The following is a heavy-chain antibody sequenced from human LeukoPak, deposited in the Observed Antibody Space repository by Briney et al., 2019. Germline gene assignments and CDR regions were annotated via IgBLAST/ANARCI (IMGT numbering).Heavy chain of an antibody. V-gene: IGHV4-4*02. CDR2: IHHNGGT. J-gene: IGHJ4*02. D-gene: IGHD1-26*01. CDR3: ATSAAYCLDY. CDR1: GGSISSFDW. Sequence: SETLSLTCAVSGGSISSFDWWSGVRQPPGKGLEWIGEIHHNGGTNYNPSLKSRVTISEDKSKNQLSLQLTSVTAADTAIYYCATSAAYCLDYWGQGTLVTVSS.